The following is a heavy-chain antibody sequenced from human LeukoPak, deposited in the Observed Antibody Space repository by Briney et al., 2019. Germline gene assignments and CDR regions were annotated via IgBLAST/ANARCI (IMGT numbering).Heavy chain of an antibody. J-gene: IGHJ4*02. D-gene: IGHD6-19*01. CDR2: ISGSGDNS. Sequence: GGSLRLSCAASGFSFSSYAMSWVRQAPGKGLEWVSSISGSGDNSYYAESVKGRFTISRDNSKNTLFLQMNSLRAEDTAVFYCAKRSGYTTGWFFDFWGQGTLVTVSS. CDR3: AKRSGYTTGWFFDF. V-gene: IGHV3-23*01. CDR1: GFSFSSYA.